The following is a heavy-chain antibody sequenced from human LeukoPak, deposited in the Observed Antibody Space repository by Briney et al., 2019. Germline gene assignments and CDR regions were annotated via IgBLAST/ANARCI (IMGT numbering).Heavy chain of an antibody. CDR1: GGSISSGGYS. CDR2: IYHSGST. J-gene: IGHJ4*02. V-gene: IGHV4-30-2*01. CDR3: ARGRYYPFDY. D-gene: IGHD2/OR15-2a*01. Sequence: PSETLSLTCAVSGGSISSGGYSWSWIRQPPGKGLEWIGYIYHSGSTYYNPSLKSRVTISVDRSKNQFSLKLSSVTAADTAVYYCARGRYYPFDYWGQGTLVTVSS.